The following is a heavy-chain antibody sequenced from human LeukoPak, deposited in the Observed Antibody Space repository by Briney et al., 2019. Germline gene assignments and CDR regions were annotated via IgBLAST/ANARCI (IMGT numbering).Heavy chain of an antibody. CDR2: IRYDGSNK. CDR3: AKDYGGYYLTLFDY. Sequence: GGSLRLSCAASGFTFSSYGMHWVRQAPGKGLEGVAFIRYDGSNKYYADSVKGRFTISRDNSKNTLYLQMNSLRAEDTAVYYCAKDYGGYYLTLFDYWGQGTLVTVSS. J-gene: IGHJ4*02. V-gene: IGHV3-30*02. D-gene: IGHD3-22*01. CDR1: GFTFSSYG.